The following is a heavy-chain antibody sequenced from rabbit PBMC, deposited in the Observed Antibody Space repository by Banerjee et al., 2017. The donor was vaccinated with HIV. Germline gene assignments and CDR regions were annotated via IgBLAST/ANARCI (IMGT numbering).Heavy chain of an antibody. J-gene: IGHJ4*01. CDR1: GFSFSNNCW. Sequence: QSLEESGGGLVQPEGSLTLTCTASGFSFSNNCWMSWVRQAPGKGLEWIGYIYGGDGSTYYASWAKGRFTISKTSSTTVTLQMTSLTAADTATYFCAREIGSSGGYDLWGQGTLVTVS. CDR3: AREIGSSGGYDL. V-gene: IGHV1S40*01. CDR2: IYGGDGST. D-gene: IGHD1-1*01.